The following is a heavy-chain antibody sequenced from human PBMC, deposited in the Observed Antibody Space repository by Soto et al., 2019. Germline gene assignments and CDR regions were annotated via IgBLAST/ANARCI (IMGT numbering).Heavy chain of an antibody. D-gene: IGHD2-8*01. CDR2: ISSDGSTT. CDR3: TRVINGRSGLFDY. J-gene: IGHJ4*02. V-gene: IGHV3-74*01. Sequence: PGGSLRLSCVASGFTLSTYWMHWVRQAPGKGLVWVSRISSDGSTTNYADSVKGRFTISRDNAMNTLFLQMDSLRAEDTALYYCTRVINGRSGLFDYWGQRTLVTVSS. CDR1: GFTLSTYW.